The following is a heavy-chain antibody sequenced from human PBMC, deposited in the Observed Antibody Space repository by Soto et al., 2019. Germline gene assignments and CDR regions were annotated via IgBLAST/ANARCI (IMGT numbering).Heavy chain of an antibody. D-gene: IGHD2-15*01. Sequence: GESLKISCKGSGYSFTSYWISWVRQMPWKGLEWMGRIDPSDSYTNYSPSFQGHVTISADKSISTAYLQWSSLKASDTAMYYCAKSRGVVAAKENWFDPWGQGTLVTVSS. CDR3: AKSRGVVAAKENWFDP. CDR2: IDPSDSYT. CDR1: GYSFTSYW. J-gene: IGHJ5*02. V-gene: IGHV5-10-1*01.